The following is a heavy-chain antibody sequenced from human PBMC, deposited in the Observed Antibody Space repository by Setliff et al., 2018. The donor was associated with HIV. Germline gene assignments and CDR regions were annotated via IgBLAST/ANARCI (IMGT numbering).Heavy chain of an antibody. Sequence: GALRLSCAASGFTFSSSWMTWVRQAPGRGLEYVAGMNRDGREKLYADSVKGRFSISRDNAKNSLYLQMSSLRTEDTAVYFCARDPAFGAFDIWGQGTMVTVSS. CDR2: MNRDGREK. V-gene: IGHV3-7*04. J-gene: IGHJ3*02. D-gene: IGHD3-10*01. CDR1: GFTFSSSW. CDR3: ARDPAFGAFDI.